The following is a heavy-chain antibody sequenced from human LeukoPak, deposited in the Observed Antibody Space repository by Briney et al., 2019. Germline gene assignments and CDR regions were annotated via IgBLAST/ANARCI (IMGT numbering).Heavy chain of an antibody. CDR3: ARDGDPYYYDSSAKGY. CDR2: ISSSSSYI. J-gene: IGHJ4*02. Sequence: SLGLSCAASGFTLSSYSMNWVRQAPGKGLEWVSSISSSSSYIYYADSVKGRFTISRDNAKNSLYLQMNSLRAEDTAVYYCARDGDPYYYDSSAKGYWGQGTLVTVSS. CDR1: GFTLSSYS. D-gene: IGHD3-22*01. V-gene: IGHV3-21*01.